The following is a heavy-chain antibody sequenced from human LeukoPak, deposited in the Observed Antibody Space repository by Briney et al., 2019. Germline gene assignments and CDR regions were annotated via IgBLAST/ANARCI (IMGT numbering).Heavy chain of an antibody. J-gene: IGHJ5*02. V-gene: IGHV3-11*01. CDR2: ISSSGSTI. D-gene: IGHD3-3*01. Sequence: GGSLRLSCAASGFTFCDYYMSWIRQAPGKGLEWVSYISSSGSTIYYADSVKGRFTISRDNAKNSLYLQMNSLRAEDTAVYYCAREVRHRNQYDFWSGYYRGGENWFDPWGQGTLVTVSS. CDR1: GFTFCDYY. CDR3: AREVRHRNQYDFWSGYYRGGENWFDP.